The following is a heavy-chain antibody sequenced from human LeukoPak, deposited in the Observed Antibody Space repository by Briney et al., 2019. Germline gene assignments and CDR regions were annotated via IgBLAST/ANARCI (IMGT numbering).Heavy chain of an antibody. Sequence: GGSLRLSCAASGFTFSSYSMNWVRQAPGKGLEWVSSISSSSSYIYYADSVKGRFTISRDNAKNSLYLQMNSLRAEDTAVHYCARSPGLVGANYFDYWGQGTLVTVSS. CDR2: ISSSSSYI. D-gene: IGHD1-26*01. V-gene: IGHV3-21*01. CDR3: ARSPGLVGANYFDY. J-gene: IGHJ4*02. CDR1: GFTFSSYS.